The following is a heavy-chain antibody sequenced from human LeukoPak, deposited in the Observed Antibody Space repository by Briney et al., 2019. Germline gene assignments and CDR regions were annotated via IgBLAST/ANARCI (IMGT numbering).Heavy chain of an antibody. J-gene: IGHJ4*02. V-gene: IGHV3-74*01. CDR1: GFTFNTYW. CDR2: INRDASST. D-gene: IGHD5-18*01. CDR3: SRGDMRGYSYGFAY. Sequence: SGGSLLLACASSGFTFNTYWRQWVRQARGMGLGWDSDINRDASSTRYAASVRGRFTSPRDNAKNTLYLQMNSLRAEDTAVYYFSRGDMRGYSYGFAYWGQGTLVTVS.